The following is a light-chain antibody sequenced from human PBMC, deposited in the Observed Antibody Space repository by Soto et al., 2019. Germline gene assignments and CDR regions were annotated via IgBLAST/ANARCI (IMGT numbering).Light chain of an antibody. CDR1: SIGSKS. V-gene: IGLV3-21*01. Sequence: SYELTQPPSVSVAPGKTATITCGGNSIGSKSVHWYQQMPGQAPVLVISYDSDRPSGIPERFSGSNSGNTATLTISRVEPGDEADYYGQVWETSSGYQAIFGAGTKLTVL. J-gene: IGLJ2*01. CDR2: YDS. CDR3: QVWETSSGYQAI.